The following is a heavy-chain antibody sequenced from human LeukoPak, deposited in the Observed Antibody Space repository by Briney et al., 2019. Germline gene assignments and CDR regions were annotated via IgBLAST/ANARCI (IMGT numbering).Heavy chain of an antibody. CDR1: GFTFSSYA. CDR2: ISGSGGST. Sequence: PGGSLRLSCAASGFTFSSYAMSWVRQAPGKGLEWVSAISGSGGSTYYADSVKGRFTISRDNSKNTLYLQMNSLRAEDTAVYYCATRYGGGYDFYYYGMDVWGQGTTVTVSS. V-gene: IGHV3-23*01. CDR3: ATRYGGGYDFYYYGMDV. D-gene: IGHD5-12*01. J-gene: IGHJ6*02.